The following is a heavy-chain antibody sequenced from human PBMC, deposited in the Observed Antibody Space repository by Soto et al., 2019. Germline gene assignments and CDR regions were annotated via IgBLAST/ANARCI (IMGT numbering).Heavy chain of an antibody. CDR1: GYTFTSYD. V-gene: IGHV1-8*01. Sequence: ASVKVSCKASGYTFTSYDINWVRQATGQGLEWMGWMNPNSGNTGYAQKFQGRVTMTRNTSISTAYMELSSLRSEDTAVYYCARGXGTITIFGVVIIRPFDYWGQGTLVTVSS. CDR3: ARGXGTITIFGVVIIRPFDY. J-gene: IGHJ4*02. D-gene: IGHD3-3*01. CDR2: MNPNSGNT.